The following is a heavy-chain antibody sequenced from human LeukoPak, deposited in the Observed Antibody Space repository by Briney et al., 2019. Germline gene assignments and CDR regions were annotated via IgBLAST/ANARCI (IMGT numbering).Heavy chain of an antibody. V-gene: IGHV1-2*02. CDR1: GYSFTGYY. CDR3: ARVTFKANWGRKSPWGTLDI. CDR2: LNPKSGGT. Sequence: ASVKVSCKASGYSFTGYYMHWVRQAPGQGLEWMGWLNPKSGGTYYQQNFQGRVTLTRDTSINTAYMELTRLRSDDTAVYYCARVTFKANWGRKSPWGTLDIWGQGTLVSVSS. D-gene: IGHD7-27*01. J-gene: IGHJ3*02.